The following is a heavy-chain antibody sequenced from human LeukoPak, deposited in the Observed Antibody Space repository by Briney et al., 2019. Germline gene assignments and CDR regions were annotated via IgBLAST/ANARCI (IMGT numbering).Heavy chain of an antibody. V-gene: IGHV3-30*02. Sequence: GGSLRLSCAASGFTFSNYDIHWVRQAPGKGLEWVAFIRYDGSDKYYADSVKGRFTISRDNSKNTLFLQMNNLRAEDTAVYYCALFDYWGQGTLVTVSS. CDR2: IRYDGSDK. CDR3: ALFDY. J-gene: IGHJ4*02. CDR1: GFTFSNYD.